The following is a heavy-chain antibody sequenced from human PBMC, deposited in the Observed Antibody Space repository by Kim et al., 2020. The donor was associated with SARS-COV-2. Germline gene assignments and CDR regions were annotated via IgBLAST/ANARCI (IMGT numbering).Heavy chain of an antibody. D-gene: IGHD2-15*01. CDR1: GFTFRGYW. Sequence: GGSLRLSCAVSGFTFRGYWMHWVRQAPGEGLVWVSVISRDGRSTNNADSVKGRFTISRDNAMNTLYLQMNSLRAEDTAVYYCARVSSYSMDVWGQGTTVT. J-gene: IGHJ6*02. V-gene: IGHV3-74*01. CDR3: ARVSSYSMDV. CDR2: ISRDGRST.